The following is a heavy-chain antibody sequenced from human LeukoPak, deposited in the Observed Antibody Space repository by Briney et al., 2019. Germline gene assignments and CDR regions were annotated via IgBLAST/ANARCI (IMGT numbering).Heavy chain of an antibody. V-gene: IGHV1-24*01. CDR1: GYTLTELS. CDR3: ATEGITMVRGVIIIDLDSQH. CDR2: FDPEDGET. Sequence: ASVKVSCKVSGYTLTELSMHWVRQAPGKGLEWMGGFDPEDGETIYAQKFQGRVTMTEDTSTDTAYMELSSLRSEDTAVYYCATEGITMVRGVIIIDLDSQHWGQGTLVTVSS. D-gene: IGHD3-10*01. J-gene: IGHJ1*01.